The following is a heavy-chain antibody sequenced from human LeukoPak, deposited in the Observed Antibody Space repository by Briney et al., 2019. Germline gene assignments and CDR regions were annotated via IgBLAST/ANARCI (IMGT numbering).Heavy chain of an antibody. J-gene: IGHJ5*02. V-gene: IGHV1-2*02. Sequence: ASVKVSCKASGYTFTGYYMHWVRQAPGQGLEWMGWINPNSGGTNYAQKFQGRVTMTRDTSISTAYMELSRLRSDDTAVYYCARSLWFGELCWFDPWGQGTQVTVSS. CDR3: ARSLWFGELCWFDP. CDR1: GYTFTGYY. D-gene: IGHD3-10*01. CDR2: INPNSGGT.